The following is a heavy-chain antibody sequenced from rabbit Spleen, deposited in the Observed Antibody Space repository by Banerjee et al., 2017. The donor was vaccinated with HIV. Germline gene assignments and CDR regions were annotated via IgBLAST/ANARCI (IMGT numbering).Heavy chain of an antibody. Sequence: QEQLEESGGGLVKPEGSLTLTCKASGVSFNDKDVMCWVRQAPGKGLEWITCINMVTGNRKTYYASWAKGRFTISQTSSTTVTLQMTSLTVADTATYFCARDAGSGPYIDGYFNLWGPGTLVTVS. CDR1: GVSFNDKDV. CDR2: INMVTGNRKT. D-gene: IGHD8-1*01. J-gene: IGHJ4*01. V-gene: IGHV1S45*01. CDR3: ARDAGSGPYIDGYFNL.